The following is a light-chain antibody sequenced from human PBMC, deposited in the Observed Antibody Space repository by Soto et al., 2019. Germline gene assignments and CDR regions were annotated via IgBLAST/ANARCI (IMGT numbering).Light chain of an antibody. CDR3: QQYGRSPWT. CDR1: QTVRNNY. J-gene: IGKJ1*01. V-gene: IGKV3-20*01. Sequence: ELVLYPSPCTLSLSPRERAALSCRASQTVRNNYLAWYQQKPGQAPGLLIYGASSRATGIPDRFSGSGSGTDFTLTISRLEPEDFAVYYCQQYGRSPWTVGQVT. CDR2: GAS.